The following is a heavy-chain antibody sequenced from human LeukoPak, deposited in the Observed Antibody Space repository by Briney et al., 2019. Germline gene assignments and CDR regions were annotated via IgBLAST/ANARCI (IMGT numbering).Heavy chain of an antibody. J-gene: IGHJ2*01. Sequence: GGSLRLSCTASGFTFSNYNMNWVRQAPGKGLEWVSYISSSSSTIYYADSVKGRFTISRDNAKNSLYLQMNSLRAEDTAVYYCAREGFSAYDPYKYWYFDLWGRGTLVTVSS. CDR1: GFTFSNYN. CDR3: AREGFSAYDPYKYWYFDL. CDR2: ISSSSSTI. V-gene: IGHV3-48*01. D-gene: IGHD5-12*01.